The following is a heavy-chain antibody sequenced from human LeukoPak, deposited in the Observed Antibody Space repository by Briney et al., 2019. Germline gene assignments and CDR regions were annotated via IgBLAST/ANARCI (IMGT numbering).Heavy chain of an antibody. Sequence: GGSLRLSCAASGFTFSSYGMHWVRQAPGKGLEWVAFIRYDGSNKYYADSVKGRFTTSRDNSKNTLYLQMNSLRAEDTAVYYCAKVPGSFDAFDIWGQGTMVTVSS. CDR3: AKVPGSFDAFDI. V-gene: IGHV3-30*02. CDR2: IRYDGSNK. CDR1: GFTFSSYG. J-gene: IGHJ3*02. D-gene: IGHD2-15*01.